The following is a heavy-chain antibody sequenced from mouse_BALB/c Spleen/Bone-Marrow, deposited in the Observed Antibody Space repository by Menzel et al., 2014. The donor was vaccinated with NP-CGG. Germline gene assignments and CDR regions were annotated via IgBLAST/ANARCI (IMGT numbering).Heavy chain of an antibody. CDR2: IDPANGNT. J-gene: IGHJ3*01. CDR1: GFNIKDTY. CDR3: ATGFAY. V-gene: IGHV14-3*02. Sequence: VQLKDSGAELVKPGASVKLSCTASGFNIKDTYMHWVKHRPEQGLEWIGRIDPANGNTKYDPKFQGKATITADTSSNTAYLQLSSLTSEDTAVYYCATGFAYWGQGTLVTVSA.